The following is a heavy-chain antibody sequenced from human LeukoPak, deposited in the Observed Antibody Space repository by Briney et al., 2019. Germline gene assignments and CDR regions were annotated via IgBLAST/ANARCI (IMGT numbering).Heavy chain of an antibody. J-gene: IGHJ6*02. Sequence: QPGGSLRLSCAASGFTFSSYEMNWVRQAPGKGLEWVSYISSSGSTIYYADSVKGRFTISRDNAKNSLYLQMNSLRAEDTAVYYCARGRIVGATGGMDVWGQGTTVSVSS. V-gene: IGHV3-48*03. CDR2: ISSSGSTI. CDR3: ARGRIVGATGGMDV. D-gene: IGHD1-26*01. CDR1: GFTFSSYE.